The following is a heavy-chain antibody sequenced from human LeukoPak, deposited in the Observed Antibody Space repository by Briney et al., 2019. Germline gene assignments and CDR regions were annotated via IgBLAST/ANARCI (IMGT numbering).Heavy chain of an antibody. CDR3: ARGGGFGELYWFDP. CDR2: ISAYNGNT. V-gene: IGHV1-18*01. Sequence: ASVKVSCKASGYTFTSYGISWVRQAPGQGPEGMGWISAYNGNTNYAQKLQGRVTMTTDTSTSTAYMEIRSLRSDDTAVYYCARGGGFGELYWFDPWGQGTLVTVSS. J-gene: IGHJ5*02. D-gene: IGHD3-10*01. CDR1: GYTFTSYG.